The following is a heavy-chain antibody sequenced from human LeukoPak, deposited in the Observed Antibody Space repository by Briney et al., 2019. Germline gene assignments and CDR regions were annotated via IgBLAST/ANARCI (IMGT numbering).Heavy chain of an antibody. CDR1: GGSISSYY. D-gene: IGHD4-11*01. CDR3: ARRVMTTGLYFDY. CDR2: IYYSGST. Sequence: SETLSLTCTVSGGSISSYYWSWIRQPPGKGLEWIGYIYYSGSTNYNPSLKSRVTISVDTSKNQFSLKLSSVAAADTAVYYCARRVMTTGLYFDYWGQGTLVTVSS. V-gene: IGHV4-59*01. J-gene: IGHJ4*02.